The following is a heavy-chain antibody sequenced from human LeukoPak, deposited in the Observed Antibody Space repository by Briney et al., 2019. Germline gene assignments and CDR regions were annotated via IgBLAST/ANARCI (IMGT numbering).Heavy chain of an antibody. V-gene: IGHV3-23*01. CDR3: AKVTSRLSNAFDI. D-gene: IGHD6-19*01. CDR2: IGASGGST. CDR1: GFTFSSYA. Sequence: GGSQRLSCAASGFTFSSYAMSWVRQAPGKGLECISFIGASGGSTYYADSVKGRFTISRDNSKNTLYLQMNSLRAEDTAIYYCAKVTSRLSNAFDIWGQGTMVTVSS. J-gene: IGHJ3*02.